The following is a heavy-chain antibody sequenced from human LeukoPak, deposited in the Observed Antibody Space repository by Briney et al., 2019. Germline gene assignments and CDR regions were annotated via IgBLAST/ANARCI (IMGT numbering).Heavy chain of an antibody. V-gene: IGHV4-38-2*01. J-gene: IGHJ4*02. CDR1: GPSISSSHY. CDR3: ASYDTSDYWALDY. CDR2: IHHSGST. Sequence: SETLSLTCAVSGPSISSSHYWGWIRQPPGKGLEWIGSIHHSGSTCYNPSLKSRITISVDTSKYQYSLKLSSVTAADTAVYYCASYDTSDYWALDYWGQGTLVTVSP. D-gene: IGHD3-22*01.